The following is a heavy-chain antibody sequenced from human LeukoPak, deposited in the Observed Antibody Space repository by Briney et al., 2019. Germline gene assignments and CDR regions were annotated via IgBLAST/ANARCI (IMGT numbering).Heavy chain of an antibody. CDR1: GGPLTRSLSY. CDR3: ARLNSGYEDYYFDD. Sequence: PSETLSLTCTVPGGPLTRSLSYWGWIRRPPGKGLEWIGNIYYTGSTDYSPSFESRAAMSVDTSKNQFSLQLRSVTAADTAVYYCARLNSGYEDYYFDDWGQGALVTVSS. V-gene: IGHV4-39*01. CDR2: IYYTGST. J-gene: IGHJ4*02. D-gene: IGHD5-12*01.